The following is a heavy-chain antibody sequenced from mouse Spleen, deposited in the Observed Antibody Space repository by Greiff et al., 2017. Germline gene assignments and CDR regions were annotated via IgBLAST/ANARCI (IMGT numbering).Heavy chain of an antibody. D-gene: IGHD1-1*01. CDR2: IWSGGST. J-gene: IGHJ4*01. Sequence: VKLMESGPGLVQPSQSLSITCTVSGFSLTSYGVHWVRQSPGKGLEWLGVIWSGGSTDYNAAFISRLSISKDNSKSQVFFKMNSLQANDTAIYYCARKGTVVARGAMDYWGQGTSVTVSS. V-gene: IGHV2-2*02. CDR1: GFSLTSYG. CDR3: ARKGTVVARGAMDY.